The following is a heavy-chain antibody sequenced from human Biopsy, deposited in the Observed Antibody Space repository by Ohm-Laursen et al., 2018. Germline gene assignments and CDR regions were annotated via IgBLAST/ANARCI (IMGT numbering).Heavy chain of an antibody. CDR2: IYYDGIT. CDR1: GYSVTNDYY. J-gene: IGHJ6*02. CDR3: ARVAGGYAYYYGMDV. Sequence: TLSLTCAVYGYSVTNDYYWGWTRQPPGKGLEWIGNIYYDGITYYNPSLKSRVAMSVDTSKNQFSLRLTSVTAADTAVYYCARVAGGYAYYYGMDVWGQGTTVIVSS. D-gene: IGHD5-12*01. V-gene: IGHV4-38-2*01.